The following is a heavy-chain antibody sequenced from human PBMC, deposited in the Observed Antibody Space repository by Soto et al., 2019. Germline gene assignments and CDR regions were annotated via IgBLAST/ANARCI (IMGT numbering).Heavy chain of an antibody. D-gene: IGHD1-7*01. CDR3: ARGWNSPRSTSGMDV. V-gene: IGHV4-61*01. CDR1: GGSVSSGSYY. CDR2: IYYSGST. J-gene: IGHJ6*02. Sequence: PSETLSLTCTVSGGSVSSGSYYWSWIRQPPGKGLEWIGYIYYSGSTNYNPSLKSRVTISVDTSKNQFSLKLSSVTAADTAVYYCARGWNSPRSTSGMDVWGQGTTVTVSS.